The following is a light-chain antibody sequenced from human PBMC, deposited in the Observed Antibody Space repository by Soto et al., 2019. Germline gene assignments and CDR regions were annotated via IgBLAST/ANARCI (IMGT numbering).Light chain of an antibody. CDR2: DAY. Sequence: VGLTQSPVTLPLSPGARAPLSCRASQSFRGLLAWYQQKPGQAPRLLIYDAYNRATGIPPRFSGSGSGTDFTLTISSLEPEDSAVYYCQQRHMWPITFGQGTRLEIK. CDR3: QQRHMWPIT. J-gene: IGKJ5*01. V-gene: IGKV3-11*01. CDR1: QSFRGL.